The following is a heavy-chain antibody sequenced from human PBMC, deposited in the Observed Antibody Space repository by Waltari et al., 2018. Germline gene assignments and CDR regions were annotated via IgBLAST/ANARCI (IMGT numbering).Heavy chain of an antibody. D-gene: IGHD3-16*02. CDR3: ARENQITFGGVVVPDY. CDR1: GGSISSGGSY. Sequence: QVQLQESGPGLVKPAQTLSLTCTVSGGSISSGGSYWSWIRPHPGKGLEWIGCIHHRGSTYYNPSLKSRVSISVDRSKNQFSLKLTSVTAADTAVYYCARENQITFGGVVVPDYWGQGTLVTVSS. J-gene: IGHJ4*02. CDR2: IHHRGST. V-gene: IGHV4-31*03.